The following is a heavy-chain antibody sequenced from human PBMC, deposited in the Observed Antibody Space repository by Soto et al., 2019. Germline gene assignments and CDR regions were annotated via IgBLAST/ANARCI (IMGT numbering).Heavy chain of an antibody. V-gene: IGHV1-3*01. CDR3: ARAVAVPADFDY. J-gene: IGHJ4*02. CDR2: INAGNGNT. D-gene: IGHD6-19*01. CDR1: GYTFTSYA. Sequence: ASVKVSGKASGYTFTSYAMHWVRQAPGQRLEWMGWINAGNGNTKYSQKFQGRVTITRDTSASTAYMELSSLRSEDTAVYYCARAVAVPADFDYWGQGTLVPVSS.